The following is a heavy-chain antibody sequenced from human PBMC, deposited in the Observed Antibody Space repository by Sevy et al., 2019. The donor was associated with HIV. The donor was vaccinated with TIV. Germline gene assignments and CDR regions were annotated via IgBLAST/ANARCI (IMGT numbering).Heavy chain of an antibody. CDR3: AGRGYYYRSGTYRPPNYYGMDV. V-gene: IGHV1-18*01. CDR1: GYTFSSYG. Sequence: ASVKVSCKASGYTFSSYGISWVRQAPGQGLEWMGWISDYNGYTNYAHKFQGRVTMSTETSTRTAYMELRSLRSDDTAVYFFAGRGYYYRSGTYRPPNYYGMDVWGQGTAVTVSS. CDR2: ISDYNGYT. D-gene: IGHD3-10*01. J-gene: IGHJ6*02.